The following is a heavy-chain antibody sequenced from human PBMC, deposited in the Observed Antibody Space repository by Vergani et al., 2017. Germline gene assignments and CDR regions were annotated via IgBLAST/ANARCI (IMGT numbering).Heavy chain of an antibody. CDR2: IYYSGST. CDR3: ARLLFGVMDY. D-gene: IGHD3-3*01. V-gene: IGHV4-39*01. J-gene: IGHJ4*02. CDR1: GGSISSSSYY. Sequence: QLQLQESGPGLVKPSETLSLTCTVSGGSISSSSYYWGWIRQPPGKGLEWIGSIYYSGSTYYNPSLKSRVTISVDTSKNQFSLKLSSVTAADPAVYYCARLLFGVMDYWGQGTLVTVSS.